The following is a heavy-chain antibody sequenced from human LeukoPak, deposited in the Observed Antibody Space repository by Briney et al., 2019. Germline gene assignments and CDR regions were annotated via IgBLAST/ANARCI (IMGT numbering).Heavy chain of an antibody. Sequence: SDTLSLTCDVSGGPIRTYYWSCIRQPPGKGRVWIGYNYNRGTTNYNPSLRSRVTVSVDRTKNQFSLRLTSVTAADTAVYYCARERASAGPHFDHWGRGILVTVSS. J-gene: IGHJ4*02. CDR2: NYNRGTT. CDR3: ARERASAGPHFDH. V-gene: IGHV4-59*01. D-gene: IGHD6-13*01. CDR1: GGPIRTYY.